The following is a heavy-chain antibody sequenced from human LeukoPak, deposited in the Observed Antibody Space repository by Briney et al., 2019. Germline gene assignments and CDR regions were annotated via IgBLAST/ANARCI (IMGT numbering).Heavy chain of an antibody. CDR1: GYIFTTYA. CDR3: AREGLLYDSSGYEGAFDI. CDR2: INTGNGDT. D-gene: IGHD3-22*01. V-gene: IGHV1-3*04. J-gene: IGHJ3*02. Sequence: ASVKVSCKASGYIFTTYAIHWVRQAPGQRLEWLGWINTGNGDTRYSQKFQGRVTMTRDTSTSAVYMELSSLRSEDTAVYYCAREGLLYDSSGYEGAFDIWGQGTMVTVSS.